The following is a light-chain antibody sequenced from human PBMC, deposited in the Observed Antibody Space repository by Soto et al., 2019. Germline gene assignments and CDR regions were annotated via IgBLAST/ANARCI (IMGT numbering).Light chain of an antibody. CDR1: QSINNR. CDR3: QQYASYSPT. V-gene: IGKV1-5*01. Sequence: DIQMTQSPSTLSASVGDRVTITCPASQSINNRLAWYQLKPGKAPKLLIYHASTLQSGVPSGFSGSGSGTEFTLTISSLQPDDFATYYCQQYASYSPTFGQGTKVGIE. CDR2: HAS. J-gene: IGKJ1*01.